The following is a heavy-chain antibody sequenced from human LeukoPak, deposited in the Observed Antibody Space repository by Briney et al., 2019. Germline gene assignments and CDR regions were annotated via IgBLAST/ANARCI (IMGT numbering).Heavy chain of an antibody. CDR3: ARDCIAAAAFDY. CDR2: ISWNSGSI. Sequence: GGSLRLSCAASGFTFDDYAMHWVRQAPGKGLEWVSGISWNSGSIGYADSVKGRFTISRDNSKNTLYLQMNSLRAEDTAVYYCARDCIAAAAFDYWGQGTLVTVSS. D-gene: IGHD6-13*01. CDR1: GFTFDDYA. V-gene: IGHV3-9*01. J-gene: IGHJ4*02.